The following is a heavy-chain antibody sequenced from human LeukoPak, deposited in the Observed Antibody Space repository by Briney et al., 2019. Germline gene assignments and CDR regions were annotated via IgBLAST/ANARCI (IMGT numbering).Heavy chain of an antibody. Sequence: ASVKVSCKASGYTFTSYAMNWVRQAPGQGLEWMGGIIPIFGTANYAQKFQGRVTITADKSTSTAYMELSSLRSEDTAVYYCARGDEAGATLDYWGQGTLVTVSS. CDR1: GYTFTSYA. CDR3: ARGDEAGATLDY. V-gene: IGHV1-69*06. D-gene: IGHD1-26*01. CDR2: IIPIFGTA. J-gene: IGHJ4*02.